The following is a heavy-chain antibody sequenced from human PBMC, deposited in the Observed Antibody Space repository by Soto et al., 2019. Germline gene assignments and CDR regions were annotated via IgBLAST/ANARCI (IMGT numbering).Heavy chain of an antibody. CDR1: GFTFNNYA. CDR3: GKGRGGSGSRPPRVDF. CDR2: ISGGGDTT. Sequence: EVQLLESGGGLVQPGGSLRLSCAASGFTFNNYAMTWVRQAPGKGLEWVSAISGGGDTTSYADPVKGRFTGSRDGSKNWLYRQMSSRRAEGTALYYCGKGRGGSGSRPPRVDFWGQGTLVTVSS. V-gene: IGHV3-23*01. D-gene: IGHD3-10*01. J-gene: IGHJ4*02.